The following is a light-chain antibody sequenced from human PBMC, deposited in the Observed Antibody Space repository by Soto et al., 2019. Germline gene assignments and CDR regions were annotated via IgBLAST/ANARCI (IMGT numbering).Light chain of an antibody. CDR2: SNN. V-gene: IGLV1-40*01. CDR1: SSNIGAGYD. CDR3: QSYDSSLSGSYV. Sequence: QSVLTQPPSVXXXXXXXXXXXCTGSSSNIGAGYDVHWYQRLPGTAPKVLIYSNNNRPSGVPDRFSGSKSGTSASLAITGLQAEDEADYYCQSYDSSLSGSYVFGTGTKLTVL. J-gene: IGLJ1*01.